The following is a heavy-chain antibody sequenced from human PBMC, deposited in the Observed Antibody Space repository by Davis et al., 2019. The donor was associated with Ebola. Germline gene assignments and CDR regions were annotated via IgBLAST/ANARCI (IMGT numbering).Heavy chain of an antibody. J-gene: IGHJ6*03. D-gene: IGHD2-21*01. CDR1: GGSLSGNY. Sequence: SQTLSLTCAVYGGSLSGNYWSWIRQAPGKGPEWIGEINYSGNTNYNPSLKGRVTTSIDTSNNQFSLKLSSVTAADTAIYYCARRIQVIYSMDVWGKGTTVTVSS. CDR3: ARRIQVIYSMDV. V-gene: IGHV4-34*01. CDR2: INYSGNT.